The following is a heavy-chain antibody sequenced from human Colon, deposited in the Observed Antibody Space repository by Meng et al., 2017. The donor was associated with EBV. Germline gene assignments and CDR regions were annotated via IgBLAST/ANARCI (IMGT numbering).Heavy chain of an antibody. D-gene: IGHD2-21*02. CDR1: GVSIDSDNW. J-gene: IGHJ4*02. CDR3: ARVGAYCGGDCYHPR. Sequence: QLQESGQGPVQPLGPLSLTCAVSGVSIDSDNWWNWVRQTPGKGLEWIGEISQSGTTNYNPSLKSRVTISIDKSKNQFSLKLTSVTAADTAVYYCARVGAYCGGDCYHPRWGQGTLVTVSS. CDR2: ISQSGTT. V-gene: IGHV4-4*03.